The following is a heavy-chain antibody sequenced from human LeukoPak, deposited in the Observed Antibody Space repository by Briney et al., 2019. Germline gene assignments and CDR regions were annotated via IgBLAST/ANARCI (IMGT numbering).Heavy chain of an antibody. D-gene: IGHD2-2*02. J-gene: IGHJ6*02. CDR3: ARVSQYCSSTSCYTGYYYYGMDV. Sequence: PGRSLRLSCAASGFTFSSYAMHWVRQAPGKGLEWVAVISYDGSNKYYADSVKGRFTISRDNSKNTLYLQMNSLRAEDTAVYYCARVSQYCSSTSCYTGYYYYGMDVWGQGTTVTVSS. CDR1: GFTFSSYA. CDR2: ISYDGSNK. V-gene: IGHV3-30-3*01.